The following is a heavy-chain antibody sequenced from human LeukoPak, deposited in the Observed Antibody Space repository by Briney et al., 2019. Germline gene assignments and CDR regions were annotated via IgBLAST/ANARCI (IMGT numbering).Heavy chain of an antibody. J-gene: IGHJ3*02. CDR1: GYSISSRYF. V-gene: IGHV4-38-2*02. CDR3: ARRKDIVVVVAGAFDI. Sequence: SETLSLTCTVSGYSISSRYFWGWIRQPPGKGLEWIGSIYRSGSTYYNPSLKSRVTISVDTSKNQFSLKLSSVIAADTAVYYCARRKDIVVVVAGAFDIWGQGTMVTVSS. D-gene: IGHD2-15*01. CDR2: IYRSGST.